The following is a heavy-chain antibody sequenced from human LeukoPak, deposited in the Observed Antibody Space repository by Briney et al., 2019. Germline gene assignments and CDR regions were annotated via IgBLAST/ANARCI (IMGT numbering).Heavy chain of an antibody. Sequence: SETLSLTCTVSGGSISSSSYYWGWIRQPPGKGLEWIGSIYYSGSTYYNPSLKRRVTISVDTSKNQFSLKLSSVTAADTAVYYCARPVTYSSSRPPYFDYWGQGTLVTVSS. D-gene: IGHD6-13*01. CDR1: GGSISSSSYY. CDR3: ARPVTYSSSRPPYFDY. V-gene: IGHV4-39*01. J-gene: IGHJ4*02. CDR2: IYYSGST.